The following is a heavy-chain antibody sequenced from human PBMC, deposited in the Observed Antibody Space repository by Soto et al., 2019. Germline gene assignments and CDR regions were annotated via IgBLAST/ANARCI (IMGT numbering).Heavy chain of an antibody. D-gene: IGHD6-19*01. J-gene: IGHJ3*02. V-gene: IGHV3-33*01. Sequence: GGSLRLSCATSGFTFSSFGMHWVRQAPGKGLEWVAVIWYDGSNKYYADSVKGRYTISRDDSKNTVYLQMNSLGAEDTAVYYCTRDPLIAVAAYDAFDIWGQGTSVTVSS. CDR3: TRDPLIAVAAYDAFDI. CDR1: GFTFSSFG. CDR2: IWYDGSNK.